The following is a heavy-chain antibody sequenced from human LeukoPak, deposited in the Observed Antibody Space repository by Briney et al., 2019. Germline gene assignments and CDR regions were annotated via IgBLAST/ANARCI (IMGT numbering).Heavy chain of an antibody. V-gene: IGHV3-21*01. CDR1: GFTFSSYS. CDR2: ISSSSSYI. Sequence: GGSLRLSCAASGFTFSSYSMNWVRQAPGKGLEWVSSISSSSSYIYYADSVKGRFAISRDNAKNSLYLQMNSLRAEDTAVYYCARVWRPDIVAMAFDYWGQGTLVTVSS. CDR3: ARVWRPDIVAMAFDY. D-gene: IGHD2-15*01. J-gene: IGHJ4*02.